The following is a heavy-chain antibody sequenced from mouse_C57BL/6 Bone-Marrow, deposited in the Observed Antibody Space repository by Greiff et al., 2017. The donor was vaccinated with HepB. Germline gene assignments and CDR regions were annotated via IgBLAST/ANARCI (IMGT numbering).Heavy chain of an antibody. D-gene: IGHD1-1*01. Sequence: EVQLQQSGGGLVKPGGSLKLSCAASGFTFSDYGMHWVRQAPEKGLEWVAYISSGSSTIYYADTVKGRFTISRDNAKNTLFLQMTSLRSEDTAMYYCARDITTVVASGAYWGQGTLVTVSA. CDR2: ISSGSSTI. J-gene: IGHJ3*01. V-gene: IGHV5-17*01. CDR3: ARDITTVVASGAY. CDR1: GFTFSDYG.